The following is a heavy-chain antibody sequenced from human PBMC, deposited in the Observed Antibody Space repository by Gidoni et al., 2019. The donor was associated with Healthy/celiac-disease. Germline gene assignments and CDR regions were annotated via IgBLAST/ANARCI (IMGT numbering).Heavy chain of an antibody. CDR3: ARAHGDPPHSDY. Sequence: QVQLVESGGGVVKPGRSRRLSCAASGFTFSRYGMHWVRQAPGKGLEGVAVICDDGSNKYYADSVKGRFTISRDNSKNTLYLQMNSLRAEDTAVYYCARAHGDPPHSDYWGQGTLVTVSS. D-gene: IGHD4-17*01. CDR1: GFTFSRYG. V-gene: IGHV3-33*01. J-gene: IGHJ4*02. CDR2: ICDDGSNK.